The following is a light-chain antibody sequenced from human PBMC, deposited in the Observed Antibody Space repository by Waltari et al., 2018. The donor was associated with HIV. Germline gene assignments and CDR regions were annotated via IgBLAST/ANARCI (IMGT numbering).Light chain of an antibody. CDR1: SSDLGSYNL. J-gene: IGLJ3*02. V-gene: IGLV2-23*02. CDR3: CSYAGSNSWV. Sequence: QSALTQPASVSGSPGQSITISCSGTSSDLGSYNLVSWYQQDPGKAPKLMIYDVNKRPSGVSKRFSGYKSGNTASLTISGLQAEDEADYYCCSYAGSNSWVFGGGTKLTVL. CDR2: DVN.